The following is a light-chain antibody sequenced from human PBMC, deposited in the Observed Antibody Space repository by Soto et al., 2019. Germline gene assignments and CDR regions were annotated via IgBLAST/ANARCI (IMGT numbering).Light chain of an antibody. CDR1: QVFGSS. CDR2: GAS. J-gene: IGKJ1*01. Sequence: EIVMTQSPATLSVSPGERATFSCRASQVFGSSLAWYQQKPGQAPRLLIYGASTRATGIPARFSGSGSGTEFTLTISSLQSEDFAVYYCQQYNNWPRTFGQGTKVDIK. V-gene: IGKV3-15*01. CDR3: QQYNNWPRT.